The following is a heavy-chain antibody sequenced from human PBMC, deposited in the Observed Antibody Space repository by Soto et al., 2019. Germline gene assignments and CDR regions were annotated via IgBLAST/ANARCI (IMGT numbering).Heavy chain of an antibody. V-gene: IGHV4-59*01. D-gene: IGHD3-16*01. CDR3: ASVTFGGIVLAH. CDR2: TYFNGNT. J-gene: IGHJ4*02. CDR1: AASFSKYY. Sequence: KPSETLSLTCTVSAASFSKYYWTWIRQPPGKGLEWIGYTYFNGNTKYNPSLEGRLTISIDTSKKEFSLKLTSVTAADAAVYYCASVTFGGIVLAHWGQGTLVTVSS.